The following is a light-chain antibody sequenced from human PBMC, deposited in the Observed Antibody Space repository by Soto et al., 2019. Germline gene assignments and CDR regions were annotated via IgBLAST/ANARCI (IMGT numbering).Light chain of an antibody. CDR1: QSVSSN. V-gene: IGKV3D-15*01. CDR2: GAS. CDR3: QQYNSWQT. Sequence: EIVMTQSPATLSVSPGERAILSCRASQSVSSNLAWYQQKPGQAPRLLIYGASTRATGIPARFSGSGSGTEFTLTISSLQSEDFAGYYFQQYNSWQTFGQGTKLEIK. J-gene: IGKJ2*01.